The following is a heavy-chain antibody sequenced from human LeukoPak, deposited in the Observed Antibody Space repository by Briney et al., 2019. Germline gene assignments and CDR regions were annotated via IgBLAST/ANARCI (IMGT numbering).Heavy chain of an antibody. J-gene: IGHJ4*02. CDR2: IYGGGST. Sequence: GGSLRLSCAASGFTVSSNYMSWVRQAPGKGLEWVSVIYGGGSTYYADSVEGRFTISRDNSRNTLYLQMNSLRAEDTAVYYCAREASGSYFANWGQGTLVTVSS. V-gene: IGHV3-53*01. CDR3: AREASGSYFAN. CDR1: GFTVSSNY. D-gene: IGHD1-26*01.